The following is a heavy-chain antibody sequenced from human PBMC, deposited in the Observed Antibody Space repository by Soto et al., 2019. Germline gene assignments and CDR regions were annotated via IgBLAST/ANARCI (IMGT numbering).Heavy chain of an antibody. CDR2: FDPEDGET. J-gene: IGHJ4*02. V-gene: IGHV1-24*01. CDR3: ATIGYCSGGSCYDDY. D-gene: IGHD2-15*01. CDR1: GYTLTELS. Sequence: ASVKVSCKVSGYTLTELSMHWVRQAPGKGLEWMGGFDPEDGETIYAQKFQGRVTMTEDTSTDTAYMELSSLRSEDTAVYYCATIGYCSGGSCYDDYWGQGTLVTVSS.